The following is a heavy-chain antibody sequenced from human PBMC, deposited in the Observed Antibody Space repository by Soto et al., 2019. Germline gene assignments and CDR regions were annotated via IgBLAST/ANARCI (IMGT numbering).Heavy chain of an antibody. CDR1: GGSISGSY. V-gene: IGHV4-59*01. CDR3: ARSVAVPGAHIDY. J-gene: IGHJ4*02. CDR2: VYYTGST. Sequence: SETLSVTCSVYGGSISGSYWSWIRQSPGKGLEWLGYVYYTGSTNYSPSLRSRVSISVDTSKNEFSLRLSSVTAADTAVYFCARSVAVPGAHIDYWGQGTQVTVSS. D-gene: IGHD6-19*01.